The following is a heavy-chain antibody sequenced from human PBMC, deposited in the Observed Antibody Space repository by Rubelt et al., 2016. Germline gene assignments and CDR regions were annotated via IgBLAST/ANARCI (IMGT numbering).Heavy chain of an antibody. V-gene: IGHV1-2*02. D-gene: IGHD6-13*01. Sequence: QVQLVQSGAEVKKPGASVKVSCKASGYTFTGYYMHWVRQAPGQGLEWMGWINPNSGGTNYAQKLQGRVTMTTETSTSTAYMELRSLRSDDTAVYYCARDTRYSSSSNFDYWGQGTLVTVSS. CDR3: ARDTRYSSSSNFDY. CDR1: GYTFTGYY. J-gene: IGHJ4*02. CDR2: INPNSGGT.